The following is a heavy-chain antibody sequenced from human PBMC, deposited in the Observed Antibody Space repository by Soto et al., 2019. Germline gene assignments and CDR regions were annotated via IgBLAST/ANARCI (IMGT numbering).Heavy chain of an antibody. Sequence: QVQLVQSGAEVKKPGASVKVSCKASGYTFTGYYMHWVRQAPGQGLEWMGWINPNSGGTNYAQKLQGRVTMTTDTSTSTAYMELRSLRSDDTAVYYCASPLGYSSSWYYYYGMDVWGQGTTVTVSS. J-gene: IGHJ6*02. CDR1: GYTFTGYY. D-gene: IGHD6-13*01. V-gene: IGHV1-2*02. CDR2: INPNSGGT. CDR3: ASPLGYSSSWYYYYGMDV.